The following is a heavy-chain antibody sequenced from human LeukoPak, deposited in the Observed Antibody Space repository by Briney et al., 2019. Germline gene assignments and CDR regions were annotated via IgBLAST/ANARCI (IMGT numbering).Heavy chain of an antibody. CDR1: GGSISTTSYY. CDR3: AREVVVVVAATRWFDP. CDR2: IYYNGST. Sequence: NPSETLSLTCTVSGGSISTTSYYWGWIRQPPGKGLQWIGSIYYNGSTYYNPSLKSRVIISVDTSKNQFSLKLSSVTAADTAVYYCAREVVVVVAATRWFDPWGQGTLVTVSS. J-gene: IGHJ5*02. D-gene: IGHD2-15*01. V-gene: IGHV4-39*02.